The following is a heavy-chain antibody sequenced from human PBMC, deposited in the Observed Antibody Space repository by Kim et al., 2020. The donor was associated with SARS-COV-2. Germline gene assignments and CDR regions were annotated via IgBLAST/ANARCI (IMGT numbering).Heavy chain of an antibody. CDR2: ISSSSSYI. CDR3: ARDRWELLSLPRLRGMDV. V-gene: IGHV3-21*01. CDR1: GFTFSSYS. Sequence: GGSLRLSCAASGFTFSSYSMNWVRQAPGKGLEWVSSISSSSSYIYYADSVKGRFTISRDNAKNSLYLQMNSLRAEDTAVYYCARDRWELLSLPRLRGMDVWGQGTTVTVSS. J-gene: IGHJ6*02. D-gene: IGHD1-26*01.